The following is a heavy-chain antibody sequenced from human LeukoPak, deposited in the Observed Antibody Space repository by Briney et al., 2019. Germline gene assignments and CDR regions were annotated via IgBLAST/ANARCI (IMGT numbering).Heavy chain of an antibody. Sequence: GGSLRLSCAASGFTFSDYWMHWVAQSPGKGLVWVSIINTDTRGTYYADSVKGRFTISRDNAKNTLYLQMNSLTAEDTAVYYCARAGAYRFDSWGQGTLVTVSS. CDR2: INTDTRGT. D-gene: IGHD3-16*01. V-gene: IGHV3-74*01. J-gene: IGHJ4*02. CDR1: GFTFSDYW. CDR3: ARAGAYRFDS.